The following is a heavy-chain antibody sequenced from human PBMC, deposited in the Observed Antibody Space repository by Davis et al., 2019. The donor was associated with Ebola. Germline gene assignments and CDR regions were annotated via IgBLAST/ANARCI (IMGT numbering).Heavy chain of an antibody. CDR3: ARGGAIAAFLGGY. CDR2: INPSGGST. J-gene: IGHJ4*02. V-gene: IGHV1-46*01. D-gene: IGHD6-13*01. CDR1: GYTFTSYG. Sequence: ASVKVSCKASGYTFTSYGISWVRQAPGQGLEWMGIINPSGGSTSYAQKFQGRVTMTRDTSTSTVYMELSSLRSEDTAVYYCARGGAIAAFLGGYWGQGTLVTVSS.